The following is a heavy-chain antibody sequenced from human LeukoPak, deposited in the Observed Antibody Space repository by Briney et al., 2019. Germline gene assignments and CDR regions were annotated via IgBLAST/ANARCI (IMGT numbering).Heavy chain of an antibody. D-gene: IGHD3-10*01. Sequence: SQTLSLTCNISGDSVSSNSAAWNWIRQSPSRGLEWLGRTSYRSKWYNDYAVSVKSRITINPATSKNQFSLQLNSVTPEDTAVYYCARSLLWFGELSLYYFDYWGQGTLVTVSS. J-gene: IGHJ4*02. CDR3: ARSLLWFGELSLYYFDY. V-gene: IGHV6-1*01. CDR1: GDSVSSNSAA. CDR2: TSYRSKWYN.